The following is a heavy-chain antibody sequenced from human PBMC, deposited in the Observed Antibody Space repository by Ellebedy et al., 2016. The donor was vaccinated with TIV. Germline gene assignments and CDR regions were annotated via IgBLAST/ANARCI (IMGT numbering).Heavy chain of an antibody. J-gene: IGHJ6*02. Sequence: AASVKVSCKTSAYTFTDYHFNWVRQAPGQGLEWMGIINPIGGDTTYQQKFQGRVTMTSDTSTSTVYIELSSLRSEDTAVYYCARGPNYGLDVWGQGTTVTVSS. V-gene: IGHV1-46*01. CDR1: AYTFTDYH. CDR3: ARGPNYGLDV. CDR2: INPIGGDT.